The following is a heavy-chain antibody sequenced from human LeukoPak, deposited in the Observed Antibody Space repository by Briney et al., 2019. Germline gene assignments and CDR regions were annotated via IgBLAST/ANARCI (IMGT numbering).Heavy chain of an antibody. CDR1: GDSISSSSFY. D-gene: IGHD5-24*01. V-gene: IGHV4-39*07. CDR2: ISYSGST. Sequence: PSETLSLTCTVSGDSISSSSFYWVWVRQPPGKGLEWIGSISYSGSTYYNPSLKSRVTISVDRSKNQFSLKLSSVTAADTAVYYCARAAGYNENWFDPWGQGTLVTVSS. CDR3: ARAAGYNENWFDP. J-gene: IGHJ5*02.